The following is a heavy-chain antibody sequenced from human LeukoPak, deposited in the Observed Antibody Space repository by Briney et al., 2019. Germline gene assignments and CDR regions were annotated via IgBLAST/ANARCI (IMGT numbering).Heavy chain of an antibody. CDR2: IKQDGSKK. D-gene: IGHD2-21*01. J-gene: IGHJ3*02. CDR3: VRYYRDSGDSKWRASDI. Sequence: PGGSLRLSCAASGFTFSNYWMGWVRQAPGKGLEWVANIKQDGSKKYFVDSVKGRFTISRDNAKNSLYLQMNSLRAEDTAVYYCVRYYRDSGDSKWRASDIWGQGTMVTVSS. V-gene: IGHV3-7*04. CDR1: GFTFSNYW.